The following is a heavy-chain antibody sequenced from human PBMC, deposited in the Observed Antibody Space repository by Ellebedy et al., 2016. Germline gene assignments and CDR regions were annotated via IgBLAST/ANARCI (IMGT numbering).Heavy chain of an antibody. V-gene: IGHV4-59*01. CDR3: ARVAMVYAIVQYYFDY. D-gene: IGHD2-8*01. CDR1: GGSISSYY. J-gene: IGHJ4*02. CDR2: IYYSGST. Sequence: SETLSLTCTVSGGSISSYYWSWIRQPPGKGLEWIGYIYYSGSTNYNPSLKSRVTISVDKSKNQFSLKLSSVTAADTAVYYCARVAMVYAIVQYYFDYWGQGTLVTVPS.